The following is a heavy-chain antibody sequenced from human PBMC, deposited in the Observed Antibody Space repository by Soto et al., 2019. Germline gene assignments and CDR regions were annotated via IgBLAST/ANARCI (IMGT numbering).Heavy chain of an antibody. V-gene: IGHV4-61*01. J-gene: IGHJ6*02. CDR2: IHYSGST. Sequence: SETLSLTCTVSGGSVSSGRYYWSWIRQPPGKGLEWIGHIHYSGSTSYNPSLKSRVTISVDTSKNQLSLKLRSVTAADTAFYYCARVGNWNNFDYYYGMDVWGHGTTVTVSS. CDR1: GGSVSSGRYY. D-gene: IGHD1-20*01. CDR3: ARVGNWNNFDYYYGMDV.